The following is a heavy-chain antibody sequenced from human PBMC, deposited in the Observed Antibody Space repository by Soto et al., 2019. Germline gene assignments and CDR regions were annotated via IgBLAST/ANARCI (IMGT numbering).Heavy chain of an antibody. CDR1: GFTFSSYG. J-gene: IGHJ3*02. V-gene: IGHV3-33*01. Sequence: QVQLVESGGGVVQPGRSLRLSCAASGFTFSSYGMHWVRQAPGKGLEWVAVIWYDGSNKYYVDSVKGRFTISRDNSKNTLYLQMNSLRAEDTAVYYCARVRLDDYGDNDAFDIWGQGTMVTVSS. CDR2: IWYDGSNK. D-gene: IGHD4-17*01. CDR3: ARVRLDDYGDNDAFDI.